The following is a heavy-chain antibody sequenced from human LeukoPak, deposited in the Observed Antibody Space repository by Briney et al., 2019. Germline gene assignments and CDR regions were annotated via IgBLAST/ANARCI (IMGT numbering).Heavy chain of an antibody. CDR2: IYYSGST. V-gene: IGHV4-31*03. D-gene: IGHD4-17*01. Sequence: SETLSLTCTVSGGSISSGGYYWRWIRQHPGKGLEWIGYIYYSGSTYYNPSLKSRVTMSVDTSKNQFSLKLSSVTAADTAVYYCARTTYGYFDYWGQGTLVTVSS. CDR1: GGSISSGGYY. CDR3: ARTTYGYFDY. J-gene: IGHJ4*02.